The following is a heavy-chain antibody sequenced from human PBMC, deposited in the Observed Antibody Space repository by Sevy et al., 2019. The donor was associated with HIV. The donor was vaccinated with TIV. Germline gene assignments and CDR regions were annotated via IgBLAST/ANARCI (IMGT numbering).Heavy chain of an antibody. V-gene: IGHV3-23*01. CDR3: XXXGCTNPHDY. CDR2: LSFGCGEI. Sequence: GRSLRLSCAASGFTFSKYSMSWVRQPPGKGLEWVSTLSFGCGEINYADSVKGRFTISRDNSKSSVYLQMNNLRPEDXXXXXXXXXGCTNPHDYWGQGTLVTVSS. J-gene: IGHJ4*02. D-gene: IGHD2-8*01. CDR1: GFTFSKYS.